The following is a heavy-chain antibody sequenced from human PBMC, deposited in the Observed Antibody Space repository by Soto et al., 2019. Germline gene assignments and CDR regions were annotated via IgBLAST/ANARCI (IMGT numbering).Heavy chain of an antibody. CDR2: ISSSGSTI. D-gene: IGHD2-15*01. J-gene: IGHJ3*02. CDR3: ATFTVVTPGGAFDI. Sequence: GGSLRLSCAASGFTFSSYEMNWVRQAPGKGLEWVSYISSSGSTIYYADSVKGRFTISRDNAKNSLYLQMNSLRAEDTAVFYCATFTVVTPGGAFDIWGQGTMVTVSS. V-gene: IGHV3-48*03. CDR1: GFTFSSYE.